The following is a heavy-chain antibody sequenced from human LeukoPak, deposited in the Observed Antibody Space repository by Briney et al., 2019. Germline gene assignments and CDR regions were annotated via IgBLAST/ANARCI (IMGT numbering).Heavy chain of an antibody. D-gene: IGHD2-2*02. V-gene: IGHV1-69*13. CDR1: GGTFCSYA. J-gene: IGHJ5*02. Sequence: SVKVSCKASGGTFCSYAISWVRQAPGQGLEWMGGIIPVFGTSNYAQKFQGRVTITADESTRTAYMALSSLRSEDTAVYYCARVTGGRYCSTTSCYMRGWFDPWGQGTLVTVSS. CDR2: IIPVFGTS. CDR3: ARVTGGRYCSTTSCYMRGWFDP.